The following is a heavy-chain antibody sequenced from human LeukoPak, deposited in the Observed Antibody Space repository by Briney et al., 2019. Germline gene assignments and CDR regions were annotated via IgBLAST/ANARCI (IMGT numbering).Heavy chain of an antibody. V-gene: IGHV4-30-2*01. CDR2: IYHSGST. CDR1: GGSISSGGYS. Sequence: SETLSLTCAVSGGSISSGGYSWSWIRQPPGKGLEWIGYIYHSGSTYYNPSLKSRVTISVDRSKNQFSLKLSSVTAADTAVYYCARGPIAAVQAGFDYWGQGTLVTVSS. D-gene: IGHD6-6*01. J-gene: IGHJ4*02. CDR3: ARGPIAAVQAGFDY.